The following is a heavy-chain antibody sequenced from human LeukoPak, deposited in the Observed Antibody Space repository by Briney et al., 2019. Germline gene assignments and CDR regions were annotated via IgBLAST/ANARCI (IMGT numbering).Heavy chain of an antibody. Sequence: SETLSLTCTVSGGSISSGSYYWGWIRQPAGKGLEWIGRIYTSGSNNYTPSLKSRVTISVDTSKNQFSLKLSSVTAADTAVYYCARDLIIWSGYYTDYWGQGTLVTVSS. CDR2: IYTSGSN. CDR3: ARDLIIWSGYYTDY. CDR1: GGSISSGSYY. D-gene: IGHD3-3*01. J-gene: IGHJ4*02. V-gene: IGHV4-61*02.